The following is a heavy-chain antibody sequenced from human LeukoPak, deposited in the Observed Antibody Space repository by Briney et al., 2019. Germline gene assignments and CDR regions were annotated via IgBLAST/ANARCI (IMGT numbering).Heavy chain of an antibody. D-gene: IGHD3-3*01. CDR2: IYTSGST. Sequence: SQTLSLTCTVSGGSISSGSYYWSWIRQPAGKGLEWIGRIYTSGSTNYNPSLKSRVTISVDTSKNQFSLKLSSVTAADTAVYYCARELAFYDFWSGHAHFFDYWGQGTLVTVSS. CDR3: ARELAFYDFWSGHAHFFDY. CDR1: GGSISSGSYY. J-gene: IGHJ4*02. V-gene: IGHV4-61*02.